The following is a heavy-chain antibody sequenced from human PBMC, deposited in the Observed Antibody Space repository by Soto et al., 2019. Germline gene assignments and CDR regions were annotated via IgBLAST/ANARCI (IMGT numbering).Heavy chain of an antibody. CDR3: ARDSERDFWSGNYYYNGLDV. J-gene: IGHJ6*02. CDR1: GFTFSRYW. D-gene: IGHD3-3*01. CDR2: IKQDGGEK. V-gene: IGHV3-7*05. Sequence: GGSLRLSCVASGFTFSRYWMSWVRQAPGKGLEWLANIKQDGGEKYYVDSVKGRFTISRDNAKNSVYLQMNSLRAEDTAVYYCARDSERDFWSGNYYYNGLDVWGQGTTVTVSS.